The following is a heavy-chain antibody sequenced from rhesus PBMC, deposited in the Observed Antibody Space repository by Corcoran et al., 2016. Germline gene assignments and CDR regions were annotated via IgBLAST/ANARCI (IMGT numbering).Heavy chain of an antibody. CDR2: IYAGRQPP. CDR3: GRGGGSSYSQLPYGLDS. J-gene: IGHJ6*01. Sequence: QVQLQESGPGLVKPSVTLSLTCAVSGASISSNYWSWIRQPPGKGLEWIGYIYAGRQPPRNNPSLKRRVTITKQTSKNQCSRKLSSGTAADTALYYCGRGGGSSYSQLPYGLDSWGQGVVVTVSS. CDR1: GASISSNY. D-gene: IGHD4-29*01. V-gene: IGHV4-147*01.